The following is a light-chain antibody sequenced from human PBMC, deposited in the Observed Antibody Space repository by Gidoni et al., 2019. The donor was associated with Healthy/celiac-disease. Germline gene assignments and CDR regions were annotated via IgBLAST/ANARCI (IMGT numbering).Light chain of an antibody. CDR3: QQYYSTPPYT. CDR2: WAS. V-gene: IGKV4-1*01. CDR1: QSVLYSSNNKNY. Sequence: DIVMTQSPDSLAVSLGERATINCKSSQSVLYSSNNKNYLAWYQQKPGQPPKLLIYWASTQESVPDRFSGSGSGTDFTLTISSLQAEDVAVYYCQQYYSTPPYTFGQGTKLEIK. J-gene: IGKJ2*01.